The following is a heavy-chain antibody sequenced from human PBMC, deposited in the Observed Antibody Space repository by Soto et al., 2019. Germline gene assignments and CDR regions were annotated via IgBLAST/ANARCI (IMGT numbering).Heavy chain of an antibody. CDR1: GGSISGHY. J-gene: IGHJ4*02. Sequence: LSLTCSVSGGSISGHYWTWIRQSPGKGLEWIGYIFYSGSTNYNPSLKSRVTISVDTSKNQFSLKMSSVTAADTAVYYCARVGSSGWSPDYWGRGTLVTVSS. CDR3: ARVGSSGWSPDY. CDR2: IFYSGST. V-gene: IGHV4-59*11. D-gene: IGHD6-19*01.